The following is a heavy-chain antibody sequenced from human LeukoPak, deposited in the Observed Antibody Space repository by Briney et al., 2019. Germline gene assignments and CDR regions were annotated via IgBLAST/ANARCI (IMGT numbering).Heavy chain of an antibody. Sequence: SETLSLTCTVSGGSISSYYWSWIRQPAGKGLEWIGRIYTSGSTNYNPSLKSRVTMSVDTSKNQFSLKLSSVTAADTAVYYCAREDTSSGWYRGGYYYMDVWGKGTTVTVSS. CDR1: GGSISSYY. CDR2: IYTSGST. V-gene: IGHV4-4*07. D-gene: IGHD6-19*01. J-gene: IGHJ6*03. CDR3: AREDTSSGWYRGGYYYMDV.